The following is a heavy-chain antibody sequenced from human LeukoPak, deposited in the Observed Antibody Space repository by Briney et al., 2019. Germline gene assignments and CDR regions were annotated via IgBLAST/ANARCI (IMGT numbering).Heavy chain of an antibody. Sequence: ASVKVSCKASGYTFTSYDINWVRQATGQGLEWMGWIHIYRGNTNYAQKFQGRVTMTTDTSTSTVYMEVRGLRSDDTAMYYCARDVGITVADSFDPWGQGTLVTVSS. CDR3: ARDVGITVADSFDP. V-gene: IGHV1-18*01. CDR1: GYTFTSYD. J-gene: IGHJ5*02. D-gene: IGHD6-13*01. CDR2: IHIYRGNT.